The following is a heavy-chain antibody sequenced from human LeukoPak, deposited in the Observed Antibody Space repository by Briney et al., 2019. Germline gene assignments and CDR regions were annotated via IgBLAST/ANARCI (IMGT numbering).Heavy chain of an antibody. D-gene: IGHD3-16*01. CDR2: INHNGNVN. J-gene: IGHJ6*02. CDR1: GFTFSTNA. Sequence: GGSLRLSCLTSGFTFSTNAMSWARQAPGKGLEWVASINHNGNVNYYVDSVKGRFTISRDNAKNSLYLQMSNLRAEDTAVYFCARGGGLDVWGQGATVTVSS. V-gene: IGHV3-7*03. CDR3: ARGGGLDV.